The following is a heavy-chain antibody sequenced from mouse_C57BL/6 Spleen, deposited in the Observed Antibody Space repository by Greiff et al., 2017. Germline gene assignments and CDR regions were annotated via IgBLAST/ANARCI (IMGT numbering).Heavy chain of an antibody. CDR3: ARVNWDVRGAAWFAY. V-gene: IGHV5-16*01. D-gene: IGHD4-1*01. J-gene: IGHJ3*01. CDR1: GFTFSDYY. Sequence: DVKLVESEGGLVQPGSSMKLSCTASGFTFSDYYMAWVRQVPEKGLEWVANINYDGSSTYYLDSLKSRFIISRDNAKNILYLQISSLKSEDTATYYCARVNWDVRGAAWFAYWGQGTLVTVSA. CDR2: INYDGSST.